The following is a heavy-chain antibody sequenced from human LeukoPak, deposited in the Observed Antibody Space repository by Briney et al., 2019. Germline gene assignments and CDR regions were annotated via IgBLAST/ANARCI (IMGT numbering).Heavy chain of an antibody. CDR3: ARDGGIGGTCYSDY. J-gene: IGHJ4*02. Sequence: PGGSLRLSCSASGFTFSSYAMHWVRQAPGKGLEYVSAISSNGGSTYYADSVKGRFTISRDNSKNTLYLQMNSLRAEDTAVYYCARDGGIGGTCYSDYWGQGALVTVSS. D-gene: IGHD2-15*01. V-gene: IGHV3-64*04. CDR1: GFTFSSYA. CDR2: ISSNGGST.